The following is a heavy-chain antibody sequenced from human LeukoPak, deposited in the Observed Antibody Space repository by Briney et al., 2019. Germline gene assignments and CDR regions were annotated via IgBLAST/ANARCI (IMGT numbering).Heavy chain of an antibody. CDR2: ISAYNGNT. J-gene: IGHJ6*03. CDR3: ARESPRIVVGRSGYDYNYYYYYMDV. Sequence: ASVKVSCKASGYTFTSYGISWVRQAPGQGLEWMGWISAYNGNTNYAQKLQGRVTMTTDTSTSTAYMELRSLRSDDTAVYYCARESPRIVVGRSGYDYNYYYYYMDVWGKGTTVTVSS. D-gene: IGHD5-12*01. V-gene: IGHV1-18*01. CDR1: GYTFTSYG.